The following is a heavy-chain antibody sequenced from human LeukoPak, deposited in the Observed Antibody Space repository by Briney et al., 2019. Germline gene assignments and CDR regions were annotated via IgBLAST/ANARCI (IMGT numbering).Heavy chain of an antibody. CDR2: IYYSGST. Sequence: SQTLSLTCTVSGGSISSGGYYWSWIRQHPGKGLEWIGYIYYSGSTYYNPSLKSRVTISVDTSKNQFSLKLSSVTAADTAVYYCARVEAAAGYYYYYMDVWGKGTTVTVSS. D-gene: IGHD6-13*01. V-gene: IGHV4-31*03. J-gene: IGHJ6*03. CDR3: ARVEAAAGYYYYYMDV. CDR1: GGSISSGGYY.